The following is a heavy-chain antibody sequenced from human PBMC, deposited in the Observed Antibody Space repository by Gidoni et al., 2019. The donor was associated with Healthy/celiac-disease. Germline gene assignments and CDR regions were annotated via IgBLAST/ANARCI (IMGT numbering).Heavy chain of an antibody. D-gene: IGHD6-19*01. CDR2: INPNSGGT. J-gene: IGHJ6*03. CDR3: ARDRGLVPYYYYMDV. Sequence: QVQLVQSGAAVKKPGASVKVSCKASGYTFTGYYMHWVRQAPGQGLEWMGRINPNSGGTNYAQKLQGRVTMTRDTSISTAYMELSRLRSDDTAVYYCARDRGLVPYYYYMDVWGKGTTVTVSS. V-gene: IGHV1-2*06. CDR1: GYTFTGYY.